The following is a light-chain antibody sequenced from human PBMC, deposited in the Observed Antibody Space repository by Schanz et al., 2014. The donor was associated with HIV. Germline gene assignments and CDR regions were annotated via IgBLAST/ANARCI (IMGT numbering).Light chain of an antibody. CDR2: DVS. CDR3: YSYAGSYTWV. CDR1: SSDVGSYNL. V-gene: IGLV2-11*01. J-gene: IGLJ3*02. Sequence: QSALTQPASVSGSPGQSITISCTGPSSDVGSYNLVSWYQQHPGKAPKLMIYDVSERPSGVPDRFSGSKSGNTASLTISGLEAEDEADYYCYSYAGSYTWVFGGGTKLTVL.